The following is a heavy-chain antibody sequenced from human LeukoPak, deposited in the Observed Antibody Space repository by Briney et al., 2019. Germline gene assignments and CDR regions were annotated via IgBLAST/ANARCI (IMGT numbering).Heavy chain of an antibody. CDR1: GDSISSYY. Sequence: SETLSLTCTVSGDSISSYYWSWIRQPPGKGLEWIGYIYYSGSTNYNPSLKSRVTISVDTSKNQFSLKLRSVTAADTAVYYCARDTRDAFDIWGQGTMVTVSS. CDR3: ARDTRDAFDI. CDR2: IYYSGST. J-gene: IGHJ3*02. V-gene: IGHV4-59*01.